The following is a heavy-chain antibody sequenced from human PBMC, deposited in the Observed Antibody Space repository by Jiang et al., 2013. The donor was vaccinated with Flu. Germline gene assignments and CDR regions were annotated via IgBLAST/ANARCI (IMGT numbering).Heavy chain of an antibody. D-gene: IGHD4-23*01. V-gene: IGHV3-23*01. Sequence: LVQPGGSLRLSCVGSEFTFSSYAMSWVRQAPGKGLEWVSAITGSGVTTFYADSVKGRFTISRDNSKNTLFLQMDSLRADDTAVYYCAKDILAVVTPRRSLDHWGQGAQVTVSS. CDR1: EFTFSSYA. CDR2: ITGSGVTT. CDR3: AKDILAVVTPRRSLDH. J-gene: IGHJ4*02.